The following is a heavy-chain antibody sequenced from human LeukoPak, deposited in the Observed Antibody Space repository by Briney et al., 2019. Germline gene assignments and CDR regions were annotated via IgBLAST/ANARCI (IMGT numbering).Heavy chain of an antibody. J-gene: IGHJ3*02. Sequence: GGSLRLSCAASGFTVSSSYMSWVRQAPGKGLEWVSAISGSGGSTYYADSVEGRFTISRDNSKNTLYLQMNSLRAEDTAVYYCAKDSTLLWNAFDIWGQGTMVTVSS. CDR1: GFTVSSSY. V-gene: IGHV3-23*01. CDR3: AKDSTLLWNAFDI. CDR2: ISGSGGST. D-gene: IGHD3-10*01.